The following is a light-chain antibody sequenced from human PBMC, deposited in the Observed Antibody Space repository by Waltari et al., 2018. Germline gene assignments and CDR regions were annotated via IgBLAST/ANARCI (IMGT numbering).Light chain of an antibody. CDR2: DGS. CDR3: SSYTSSITLV. V-gene: IGLV2-14*03. J-gene: IGLJ3*02. Sequence: QSALTQPASVSGSPGQSITISCTGTSRNVGGYNYVSWYQQHPGKAPKLIIYDGSNRASGVASRFSGYKSGNTASLTISGLQAEDEADYYCSSYTSSITLVFGGGTKLTVL. CDR1: SRNVGGYNY.